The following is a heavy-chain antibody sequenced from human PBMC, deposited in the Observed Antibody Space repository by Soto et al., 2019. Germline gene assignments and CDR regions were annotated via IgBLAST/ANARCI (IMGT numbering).Heavy chain of an antibody. CDR3: AGGSSSVTTFYLDL. Sequence: QVQLVQSGAEVKKPGASVKVSCKASGYTFTSYAMHWVRQAPGQRLEWMGWTNPGNGNTKYSQKFQGRVTITRDTSASTAYMELSSLRSEDTAVYYCAGGSSSVTTFYLDLWGRGTLVTVSS. CDR2: TNPGNGNT. CDR1: GYTFTSYA. D-gene: IGHD4-17*01. J-gene: IGHJ2*01. V-gene: IGHV1-3*01.